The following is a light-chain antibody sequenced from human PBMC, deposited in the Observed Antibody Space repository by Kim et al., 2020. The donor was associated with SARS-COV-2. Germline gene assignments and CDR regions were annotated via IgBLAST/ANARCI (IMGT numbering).Light chain of an antibody. CDR2: GAS. CDR3: QQYNNWLTWT. CDR1: QSVSSN. J-gene: IGKJ1*01. V-gene: IGKV3-15*01. Sequence: PGEGAPLSCRASQSVSSNLAWYQQKPGQAPRLLIYGASTRATGIPARFSGSGSGTEFTLTISSLQSEDFAVYYCQQYNNWLTWTFGQGTKVDIK.